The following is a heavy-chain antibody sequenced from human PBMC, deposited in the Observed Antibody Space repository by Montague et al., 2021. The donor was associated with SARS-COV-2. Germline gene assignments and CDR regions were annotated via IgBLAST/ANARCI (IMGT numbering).Heavy chain of an antibody. V-gene: IGHV4-34*01. CDR3: ARATLGITMIVVVMTAIDYYFDY. D-gene: IGHD3-22*01. J-gene: IGHJ4*02. CDR1: VQSFSRYY. CDR2: SHHSGST. Sequence: SETRSLTCAGDVQSFSRYYWSRIRQPQVRTLVTLGESHHSGSTNYNPSLKSRVTISVDTSKNQFSLKLSSVTAADTAVYYCARATLGITMIVVVMTAIDYYFDYWGQGNLVTVSS.